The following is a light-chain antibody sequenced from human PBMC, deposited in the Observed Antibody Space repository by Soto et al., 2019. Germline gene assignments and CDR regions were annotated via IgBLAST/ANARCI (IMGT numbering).Light chain of an antibody. Sequence: EVVMTQSPATLSVSPGXRGTLSCRASQSVGRNLAWYQQKPGQAPRLLIYGASTRATGIPARFSGSGSGTEFTLTISRLQSEDFAVHYCQQYNNWPPYTVGQGTKVDI. V-gene: IGKV3-15*01. J-gene: IGKJ2*01. CDR1: QSVGRN. CDR2: GAS. CDR3: QQYNNWPPYT.